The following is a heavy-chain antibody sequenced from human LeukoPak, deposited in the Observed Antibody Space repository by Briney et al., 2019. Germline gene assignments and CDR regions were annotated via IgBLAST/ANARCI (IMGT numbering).Heavy chain of an antibody. Sequence: GGSLRLSCAASGFTFSSYSMNWVRQAPGKGLEWVSSISSSSSYIYYADSVKGRFTISRDNAKNSLYLQMNSLRAEDTAVYYCARDILWGSGSSTSDYWGQGTLVTVSS. J-gene: IGHJ4*02. D-gene: IGHD3-10*01. CDR3: ARDILWGSGSSTSDY. V-gene: IGHV3-21*01. CDR1: GFTFSSYS. CDR2: ISSSSSYI.